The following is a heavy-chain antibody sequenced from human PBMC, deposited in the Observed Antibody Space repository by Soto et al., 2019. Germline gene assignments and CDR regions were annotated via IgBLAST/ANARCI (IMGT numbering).Heavy chain of an antibody. CDR1: GYTFTSHD. J-gene: IGHJ5*02. CDR3: ASDMSTT. V-gene: IGHV1-8*01. Sequence: QVQLVQSGAEVKKPGASVKLSCKASGYTFTSHDINWMRQATGQGLEWMGWMNPNSGHTNYAQKFQGRVTMTRDTSISTAYMELTNLRSEDTAIYYCASDMSTTWGQGTLVTVSS. CDR2: MNPNSGHT. D-gene: IGHD2-2*01.